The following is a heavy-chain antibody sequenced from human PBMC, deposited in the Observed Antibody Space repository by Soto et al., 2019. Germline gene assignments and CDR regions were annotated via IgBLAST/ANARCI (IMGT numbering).Heavy chain of an antibody. D-gene: IGHD2-2*01. CDR1: GGSINSADYY. V-gene: IGHV4-30-4*01. CDR2: IYHSGSI. CDR3: AAVAPRKLTYPFYGVDV. J-gene: IGHJ6*02. Sequence: QVRLQESGPGLVKPSQTLSLTCPVSGGSINSADYYWSWIRQPPGKGLEWIGYIYHSGSIYYNPSLKGRLTISVDTSKNLFSLKLSSVTAADTAVYYCAAVAPRKLTYPFYGVDVWGQGTTVTVSS.